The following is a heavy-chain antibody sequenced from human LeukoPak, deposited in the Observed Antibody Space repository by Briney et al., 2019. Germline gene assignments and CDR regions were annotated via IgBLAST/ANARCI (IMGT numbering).Heavy chain of an antibody. CDR2: IRSKAYGGTT. CDR1: GFTFSSYS. CDR3: TRDIISHDYYYMDV. J-gene: IGHJ6*03. Sequence: GGSLRLSCAASGFTFSSYSMNWVRQAPGKGLEWVGFIRSKAYGGTTVYAASVKVRFTISRDDSKSIAYLQMSSLKTEDTAVYYCTRDIISHDYYYMDVWGKGTTVTVSS. V-gene: IGHV3-49*04.